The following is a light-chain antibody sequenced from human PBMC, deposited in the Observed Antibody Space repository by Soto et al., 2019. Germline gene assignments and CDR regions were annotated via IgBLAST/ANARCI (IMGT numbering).Light chain of an antibody. V-gene: IGKV3-20*01. CDR2: GAS. J-gene: IGKJ2*01. CDR3: QQYGSSPLYT. Sequence: EIVVTQSPGTLSLSPGERATLSCRASQSVSSSYLAWYQQKPGQAPTLLIYGASTRATGIPDRFSGSGSGTDFTLTISRLEPEDFAVYYCQQYGSSPLYTFGQGIK. CDR1: QSVSSSY.